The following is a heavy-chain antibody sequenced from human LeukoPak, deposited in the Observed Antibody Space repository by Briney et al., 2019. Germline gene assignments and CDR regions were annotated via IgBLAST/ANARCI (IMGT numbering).Heavy chain of an antibody. D-gene: IGHD6-6*01. Sequence: SETLSLTCTVSGGSISSSSYYWGWIRQPPGKGLEWFGNIYYSGSTYYNPSLKSRVTISVDTSKNQFSLKLSSVTAADTAVYYCARREYSSSSPYFDYWGQGTLVTVSS. CDR2: IYYSGST. V-gene: IGHV4-39*01. CDR1: GGSISSSSYY. J-gene: IGHJ4*02. CDR3: ARREYSSSSPYFDY.